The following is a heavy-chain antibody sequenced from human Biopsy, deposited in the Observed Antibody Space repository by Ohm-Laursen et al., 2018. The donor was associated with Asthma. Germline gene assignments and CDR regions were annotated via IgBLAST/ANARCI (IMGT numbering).Heavy chain of an antibody. CDR3: ARAVGYTQYYGIDV. V-gene: IGHV1-18*01. CDR1: GYTFNSAG. J-gene: IGHJ6*02. CDR2: ISVYNGNT. Sequence: EPSVTPACPTSGYTFNSAGITWVRQAPGQGLEWMGWISVYNGNTKVAQKLQDRVTMITDTSTSTAYMELRSLRSDDTAVYFCARAVGYTQYYGIDVWGQGTTVTVS. D-gene: IGHD2/OR15-2a*01.